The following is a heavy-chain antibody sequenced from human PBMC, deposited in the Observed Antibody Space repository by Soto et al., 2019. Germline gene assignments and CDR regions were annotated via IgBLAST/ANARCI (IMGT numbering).Heavy chain of an antibody. CDR2: IYYSGST. CDR3: AGSGSSPYYYYYGMDG. J-gene: IGHJ6*02. V-gene: IGHV4-59*01. Sequence: QVQLQESGPGLVKPSETLSLTCTVSGGSISSYCWSWIRQPPGKGLEWIGYIYYSGSTNYNPSLKGRVTISVDTSKNQFSLKLSSVTAADTAVYYCAGSGSSPYYYYYGMDGWGQGTTVTVSS. D-gene: IGHD3-10*01. CDR1: GGSISSYC.